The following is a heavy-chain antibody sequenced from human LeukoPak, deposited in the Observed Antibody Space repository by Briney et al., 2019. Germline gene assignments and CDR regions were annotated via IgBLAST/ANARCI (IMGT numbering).Heavy chain of an antibody. Sequence: PSQTLSLTCTVSGGSISSGGYYWSWIRQHPGKGLEWIGYIYYSGSTYYNPSLKSRVTISVDTSKNQFSLKLSSVTAADTAVYYCATTTSSSGWFGLFHYWGQGTLVTVSS. CDR1: GGSISSGGYY. CDR2: IYYSGST. J-gene: IGHJ4*02. V-gene: IGHV4-31*03. CDR3: ATTTSSSGWFGLFHY. D-gene: IGHD6-19*01.